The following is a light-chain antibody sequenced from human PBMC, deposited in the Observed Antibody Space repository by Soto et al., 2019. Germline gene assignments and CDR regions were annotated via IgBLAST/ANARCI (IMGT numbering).Light chain of an antibody. Sequence: SYELTQPPSLSAAPGQTARMTCGGDNIGSKNVHWYQQKAGQAPKLVVYDDSDRPSGTPERFSGSNSGNTATLTISGVEAGGEADYYCQVYDARRDHVVFGGGTKLTVL. CDR1: NIGSKN. CDR2: DDS. V-gene: IGLV3-21*02. J-gene: IGLJ2*01. CDR3: QVYDARRDHVV.